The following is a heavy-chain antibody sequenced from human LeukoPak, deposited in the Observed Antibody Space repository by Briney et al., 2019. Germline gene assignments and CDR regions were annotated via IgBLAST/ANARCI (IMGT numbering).Heavy chain of an antibody. CDR2: IYYSGST. D-gene: IGHD3-9*01. CDR1: GGSVSSGSYY. J-gene: IGHJ3*02. CDR3: SRLQFDWLSPGAFDI. Sequence: SETLSLTCTVSGGSVSSGSYYWSWIRQPPGKELEWIGYIYYSGSTNYNPSLKSRVTISADTSKNQFSLKLSSVTAADTAVYYCSRLQFDWLSPGAFDIWGQGTMVTVSS. V-gene: IGHV4-61*01.